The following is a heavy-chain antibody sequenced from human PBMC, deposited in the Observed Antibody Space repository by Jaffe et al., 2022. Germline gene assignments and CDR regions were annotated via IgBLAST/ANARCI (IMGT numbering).Heavy chain of an antibody. J-gene: IGHJ4*02. CDR2: VYTSGST. CDR1: GGSVSSTSYY. Sequence: QVQLQESGPGLVKPSQTLSLTCTVSGGSVSSTSYYWSWIRQPAGKGLEWIGRVYTSGSTNYNPSLESRVTISLDRSKNQFSLKLSSVTAADTAVYYCARSPSNSWYLEDYWGQGTLVTVSS. V-gene: IGHV4-61*02. CDR3: ARSPSNSWYLEDY. D-gene: IGHD6-13*01.